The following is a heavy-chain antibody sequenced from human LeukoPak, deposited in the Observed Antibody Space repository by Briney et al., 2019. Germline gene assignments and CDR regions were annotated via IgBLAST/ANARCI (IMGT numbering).Heavy chain of an antibody. CDR1: GFTFTSSA. J-gene: IGHJ4*02. CDR3: AAGSKVATTFDY. D-gene: IGHD5-12*01. CDR2: IVVGSGNT. Sequence: TSVKVSCKASGFTFTSSAMQWVRQARGQRLEWIGWIVVGSGNTNYAQKFQERGTITRDMSTSTAYMELSSLRSEDTAVYYCAAGSKVATTFDYWGQGTLVTVSS. V-gene: IGHV1-58*02.